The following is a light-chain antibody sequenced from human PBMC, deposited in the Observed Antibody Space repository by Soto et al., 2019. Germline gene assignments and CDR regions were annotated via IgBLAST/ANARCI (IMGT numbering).Light chain of an antibody. V-gene: IGLV2-14*01. CDR1: SRDVGGYNY. CDR2: EVS. CDR3: SSYISSSTFVV. J-gene: IGLJ2*01. Sequence: QSALTQPASVSGSPGQSITISCTGTSRDVGGYNYVSWHKQHPGKAPKVIITEVSNRPSGVSNRFSGSKSGNTASLTISGLQAEDEADYYCSSYISSSTFVVFGGGTKLTVL.